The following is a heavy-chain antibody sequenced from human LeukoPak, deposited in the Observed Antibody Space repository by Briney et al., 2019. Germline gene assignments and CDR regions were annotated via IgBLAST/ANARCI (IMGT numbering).Heavy chain of an antibody. D-gene: IGHD3-22*01. V-gene: IGHV3-48*03. J-gene: IGHJ6*02. Sequence: GGSLRLSCAASGFTFSSYEMNWVRQAPGKGLEWVSYISSSGSTIYYADSVKGRFTISRDNAKNSLYLQMNSLRAEDTAVYYCARDQKYYYDSSGYYYYYGMDVWGQGTTVTVSS. CDR1: GFTFSSYE. CDR2: ISSSGSTI. CDR3: ARDQKYYYDSSGYYYYYGMDV.